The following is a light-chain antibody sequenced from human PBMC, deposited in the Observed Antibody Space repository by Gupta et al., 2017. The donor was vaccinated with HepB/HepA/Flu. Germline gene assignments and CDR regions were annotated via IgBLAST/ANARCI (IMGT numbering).Light chain of an antibody. CDR1: SSNIGSNS. V-gene: IGLV1-44*01. CDR3: AAWDDSRKGFYV. J-gene: IGLJ1*01. CDR2: SND. Sequence: QSVLTQPPSASGTPGQRVTISCSGSSSNIGSNSVNWYQQLPGTAPKLLIYSNDQQPSGVPDRFSGSKSGTSASLAISGLQSEDEADYYCAAWDDSRKGFYVFGTGTKVTVL.